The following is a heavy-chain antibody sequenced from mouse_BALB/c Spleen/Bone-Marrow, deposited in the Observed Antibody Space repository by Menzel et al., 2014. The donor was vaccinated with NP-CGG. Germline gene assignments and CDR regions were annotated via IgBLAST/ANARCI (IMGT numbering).Heavy chain of an antibody. J-gene: IGHJ2*01. CDR2: IRLKSNNYAT. Sequence: DVMLVESGGGLVQPGGSMKLSCVASGFTFSNYWMNWVRQSPEKGLEWVAEIRLKSNNYATHYAESVKGRFTISRDDSKSSVYLQMNNLRAEDTGIYYCTVPSGPGFDYWGQGTTLTVSS. D-gene: IGHD6-1*01. V-gene: IGHV6-6*02. CDR3: TVPSGPGFDY. CDR1: GFTFSNYW.